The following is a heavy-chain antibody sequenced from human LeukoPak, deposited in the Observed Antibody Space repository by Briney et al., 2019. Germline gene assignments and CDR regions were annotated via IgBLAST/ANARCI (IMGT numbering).Heavy chain of an antibody. CDR1: GFTFSSYG. CDR2: IRHDGSNK. Sequence: GGSLRLSCAASGFTFSSYGMHWVRQAPGKGLERVAFIRHDGSNKYYADSVKGRFTISRDNSKNTLYLQMNSLRAEDTAVYYCAKDGSDFWGDYYFDYWGQGTLVTVSS. J-gene: IGHJ4*02. D-gene: IGHD3-3*01. CDR3: AKDGSDFWGDYYFDY. V-gene: IGHV3-30*02.